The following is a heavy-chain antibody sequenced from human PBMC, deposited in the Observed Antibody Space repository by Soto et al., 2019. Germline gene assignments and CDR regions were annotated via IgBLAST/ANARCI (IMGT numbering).Heavy chain of an antibody. CDR1: GFTFSSYS. CDR3: ARDLDSSSSFDY. D-gene: IGHD6-6*01. V-gene: IGHV3-21*01. CDR2: ISSSSSYI. Sequence: GGSLRLSCAASGFTFSSYSMNWVRQAPGKGLEWVSSISSSSSYIYYADSVKGRFTISRDNAKNSLYLQMNSLRAEDTAVYYCARDLDSSSSFDYWGQGTLVTVSS. J-gene: IGHJ4*02.